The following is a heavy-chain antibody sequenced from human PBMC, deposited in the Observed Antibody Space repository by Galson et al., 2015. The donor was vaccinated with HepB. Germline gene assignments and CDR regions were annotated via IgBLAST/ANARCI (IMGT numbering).Heavy chain of an antibody. CDR2: IKSKTDGGTI. CDR1: GFTFTNAW. J-gene: IGHJ4*02. CDR3: ITEGILTGHIFFHY. Sequence: SLRLSCAASGFTFTNAWMSWVRQAPGKGLEWVGRIKSKTDGGTIDYAAPVKGRFTVSRDDSKNTLFLQMYSLKTEDTAVYYCITEGILTGHIFFHYWGQGALVTVSS. D-gene: IGHD3-9*01. V-gene: IGHV3-15*01.